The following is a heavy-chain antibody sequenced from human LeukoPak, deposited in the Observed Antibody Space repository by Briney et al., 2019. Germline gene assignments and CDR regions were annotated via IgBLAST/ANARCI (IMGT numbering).Heavy chain of an antibody. CDR3: ARGEVVAPDGY. D-gene: IGHD2-15*01. CDR1: GYTFTGYY. V-gene: IGHV1-46*01. Sequence: GASVKVSCKASGYTFTGYYMHWVRQAPGQGLEWMGIINPSGGSTSYAQKFQGRVTMTRDMSTSTVYMELSSLRSEDTAVYYCARGEVVAPDGYWGQGTLVTVSS. CDR2: INPSGGST. J-gene: IGHJ4*02.